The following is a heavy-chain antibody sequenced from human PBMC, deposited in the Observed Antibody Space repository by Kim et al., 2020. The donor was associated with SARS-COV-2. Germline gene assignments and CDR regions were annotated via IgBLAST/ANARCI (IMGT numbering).Heavy chain of an antibody. J-gene: IGHJ4*02. V-gene: IGHV4-31*03. CDR3: ARVSKEYQLLPSHFDY. CDR2: IYYSGST. Sequence: SETLSLTCTVSGGSISSGGYYWSWIRQHPGKGLEWIGYIYYSGSTYYNPSLKSRVTISVDTSKNQFSLKLSSVTAADTAVYYCARVSKEYQLLPSHFDYWGQGTLVTVSS. CDR1: GGSISSGGYY. D-gene: IGHD2-2*01.